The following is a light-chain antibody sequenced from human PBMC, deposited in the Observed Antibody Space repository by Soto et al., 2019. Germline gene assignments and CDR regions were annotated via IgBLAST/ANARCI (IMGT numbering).Light chain of an antibody. CDR3: QKYNSAPHT. Sequence: DIQMTQSPSSLSASVGDRVTITCRASLPISKYLAWYQQKPGKIPNVLIYAASTWQAGVPSRFSGSGSGTDFTLTISSLPPEDVAAYYCQKYNSAPHTFGGGTKVDI. V-gene: IGKV1-27*01. J-gene: IGKJ4*01. CDR2: AAS. CDR1: LPISKY.